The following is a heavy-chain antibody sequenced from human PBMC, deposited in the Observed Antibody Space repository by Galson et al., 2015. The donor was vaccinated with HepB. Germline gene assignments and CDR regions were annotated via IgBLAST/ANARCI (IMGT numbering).Heavy chain of an antibody. CDR1: GDSITNHHW. CDR3: ARNGVYSLDY. J-gene: IGHJ4*02. V-gene: IGHV4-4*02. Sequence: ETLSLTCVVSGDSITNHHWWSWVRQPPGKGLEWIGEIHHSGSTNYNPSLTSRVTISVDKSKNQFSLRLNSVTAADTAVYYCARNGVYSLDYWGQGTLVTASS. CDR2: IHHSGST. D-gene: IGHD4-17*01.